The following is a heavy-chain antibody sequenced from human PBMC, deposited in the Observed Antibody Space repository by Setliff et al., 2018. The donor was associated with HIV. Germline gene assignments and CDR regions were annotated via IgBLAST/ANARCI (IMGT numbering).Heavy chain of an antibody. CDR2: INHSGSA. CDR1: GASFSGYY. J-gene: IGHJ4*02. D-gene: IGHD6-19*01. Sequence: LSLTCAVYGASFSGYYCNWIRQTPGNGLEWIGDINHSGSANYNPSLRGRVTISIDTSKNQFSLKVTSVTAADAAVYYCARVDPYTSPRGFDSWGQGTQVTVSS. V-gene: IGHV4-34*01. CDR3: ARVDPYTSPRGFDS.